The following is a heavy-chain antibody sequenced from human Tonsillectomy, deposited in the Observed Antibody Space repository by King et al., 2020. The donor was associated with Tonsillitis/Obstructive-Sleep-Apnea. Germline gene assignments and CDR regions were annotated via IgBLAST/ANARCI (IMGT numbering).Heavy chain of an antibody. V-gene: IGHV3-15*01. CDR2: IKSKNDGGTP. CDR3: TTAGADIDY. J-gene: IGHJ4*02. D-gene: IGHD3-9*01. CDR1: GFTFSNAW. Sequence: VQLVESGGGLVKPGGSLRLSCAASGFTFSNAWMSWVRQAPGKGLEWVGRIKSKNDGGTPDYAAPVKGRFTISRDDSKNTLYLQMNSLKTEDTAVYYCTTAGADIDYWGQGTLVTVSS.